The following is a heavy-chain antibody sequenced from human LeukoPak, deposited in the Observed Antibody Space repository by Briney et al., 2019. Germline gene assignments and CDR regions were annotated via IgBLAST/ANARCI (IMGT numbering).Heavy chain of an antibody. Sequence: EASVKVSCKASGYTFVDYYLYWVRQAPGQGLEWMGWLNPRSGATNYAQKFQARVTVTRDTSINTAYMELSRLRSDDTAVYYCARDHRRGSTGYDMPADWGQGTLVTVSS. CDR3: ARDHRRGSTGYDMPAD. J-gene: IGHJ4*02. D-gene: IGHD5-12*01. CDR1: GYTFVDYY. CDR2: LNPRSGAT. V-gene: IGHV1-2*02.